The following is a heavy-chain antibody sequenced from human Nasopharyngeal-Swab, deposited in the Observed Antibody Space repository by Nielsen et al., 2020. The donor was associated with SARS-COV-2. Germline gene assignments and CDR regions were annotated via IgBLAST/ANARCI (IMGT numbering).Heavy chain of an antibody. D-gene: IGHD6-13*01. CDR2: IVVGSGNT. V-gene: IGHV1-58*02. CDR3: AAAAGTYYYGMDV. CDR1: GFTFTSSA. Sequence: SVKVSCKASGFTFTSSAMQWVRQARGQRLEWIGWIVVGSGNTNYAQKFQERVTITRDMSTSTAYMELSSLRSEDTGVYYCAAAAGTYYYGMDVWGQGTTVTVSS. J-gene: IGHJ6*02.